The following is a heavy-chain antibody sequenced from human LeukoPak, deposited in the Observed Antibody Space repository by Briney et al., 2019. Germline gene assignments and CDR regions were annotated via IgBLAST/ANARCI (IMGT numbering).Heavy chain of an antibody. J-gene: IGHJ4*02. V-gene: IGHV1-46*01. CDR1: GYTFTSYY. CDR2: INPSGGST. Sequence: ASVKVSCKASGYTFTSYYMHWVRQAPGQGLEWMGIINPSGGSTSYAQKFQGRVTMTRDTSTSTVYMELSSLRAEDTALYYCAKDRIGKNHGDYDSIDYWGQGTLVTVSS. D-gene: IGHD4-17*01. CDR3: AKDRIGKNHGDYDSIDY.